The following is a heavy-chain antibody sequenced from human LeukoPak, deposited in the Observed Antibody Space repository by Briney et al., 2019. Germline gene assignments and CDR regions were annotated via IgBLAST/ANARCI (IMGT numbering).Heavy chain of an antibody. CDR3: ARGAHIAAADDGNYYYYYGMDV. Sequence: PGGSLRLSCAASGFTFSSYAMSWVRQAPGKGLEWVSAISGSGGSTYYADSVKGRFTISRDNSKNTLYLQMNSLRAEDTAVYYCARGAHIAAADDGNYYYYYGMDVWGQGTTVTVSS. V-gene: IGHV3-23*01. D-gene: IGHD6-13*01. J-gene: IGHJ6*02. CDR1: GFTFSSYA. CDR2: ISGSGGST.